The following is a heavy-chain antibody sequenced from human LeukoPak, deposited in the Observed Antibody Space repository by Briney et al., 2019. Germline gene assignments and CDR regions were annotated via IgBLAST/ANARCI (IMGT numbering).Heavy chain of an antibody. CDR2: VNWNSGST. V-gene: IGHV3-9*01. D-gene: IGHD6-6*01. Sequence: GGSLSLSCAASGFTFDDYAMHWVRQAPGKGLEWVSSVNWNSGSTAYADSVKGRFTVSRDNAKKSVYLQMDSLRPDDTALYYCTKDAGVGSSSPSFYFYMDAWGKGTTVSVSS. CDR3: TKDAGVGSSSPSFYFYMDA. CDR1: GFTFDDYA. J-gene: IGHJ6*03.